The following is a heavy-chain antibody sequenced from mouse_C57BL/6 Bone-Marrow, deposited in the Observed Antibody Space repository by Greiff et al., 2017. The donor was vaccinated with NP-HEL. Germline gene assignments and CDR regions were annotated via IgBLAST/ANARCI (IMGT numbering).Heavy chain of an antibody. D-gene: IGHD2-2*01. V-gene: IGHV1-76*01. J-gene: IGHJ2*01. CDR3: ARGGGYDAGFDY. CDR1: GYTFTDYY. Sequence: VQLQQSGAELVRPGASVKLSCKASGYTFTDYYINWVKQRPGQGLEWIARIYPGSGNTYYNEKFKGKATLTAEQSSSTAYMQCSSLTDEYSAFYCCARGGGYDAGFDYWGQGTTLTVSS. CDR2: IYPGSGNT.